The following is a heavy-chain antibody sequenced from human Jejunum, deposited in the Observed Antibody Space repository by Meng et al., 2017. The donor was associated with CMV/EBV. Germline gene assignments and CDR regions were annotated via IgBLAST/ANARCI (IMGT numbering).Heavy chain of an antibody. Sequence: SGFTFSSYAMHGVRQAPGKGLEWVAVIPFDGNNEHYADSVKGRFTISRDNSKNTLYLQVNSLRPEDTGVYYCARGTGSGSWLIDSWGQGTLVTVSS. CDR3: ARGTGSGSWLIDS. J-gene: IGHJ4*02. CDR1: GFTFSSYA. D-gene: IGHD6-13*01. CDR2: IPFDGNNE. V-gene: IGHV3-30*03.